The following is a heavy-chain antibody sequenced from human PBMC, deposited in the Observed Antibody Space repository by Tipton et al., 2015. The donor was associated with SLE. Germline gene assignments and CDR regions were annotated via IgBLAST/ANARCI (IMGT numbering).Heavy chain of an antibody. J-gene: IGHJ4*02. CDR3: ARRLTRYSGYDYFDY. CDR1: GYSISSGGYH. V-gene: IGHV4-61*08. Sequence: TLSLTCTVSGYSISSGGYHWSWIRQPPGKGLEWIGYIYYSGSTNYNPSLKSRVTISVDTSKNQFSLKLSSVTAADTAVYYCARRLTRYSGYDYFDYWGQGTLVTVSS. D-gene: IGHD5-12*01. CDR2: IYYSGST.